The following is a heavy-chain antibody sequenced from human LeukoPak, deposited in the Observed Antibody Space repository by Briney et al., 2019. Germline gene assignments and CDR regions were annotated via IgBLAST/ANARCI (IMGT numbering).Heavy chain of an antibody. CDR2: INPIGGST. V-gene: IGHV1-46*01. J-gene: IGHJ3*02. D-gene: IGHD3-22*01. CDR3: EGDAFDI. Sequence: GASVKVPCKASADTFTSYYMHWVRQAPGQGLEWMAIINPIGGSTTYAQNFQGRVTMTRDMSTSTVYYCARGRHYYDSSDYYYEGDAFDIWGQGTMVTVSS. CDR1: ADTFTSYY.